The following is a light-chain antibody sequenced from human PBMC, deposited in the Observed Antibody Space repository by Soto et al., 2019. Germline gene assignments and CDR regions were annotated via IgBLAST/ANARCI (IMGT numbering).Light chain of an antibody. CDR3: SSYTSSSPYV. CDR2: EVS. Sequence: QSVLTQPASVSGSPGQSITISCTGTSSDVGGYNYVSWYQQHPGKAPKLMIYEVSNRPSGVSNRFSGSKSGNTASLTISGLQAEDEADYYCSSYTSSSPYVFGTGTKVNAL. V-gene: IGLV2-14*01. CDR1: SSDVGGYNY. J-gene: IGLJ1*01.